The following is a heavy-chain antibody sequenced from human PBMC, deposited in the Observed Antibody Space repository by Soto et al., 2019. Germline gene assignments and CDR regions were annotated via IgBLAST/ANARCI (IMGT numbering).Heavy chain of an antibody. V-gene: IGHV3-33*05. CDR1: GFTFRSYV. CDR2: TSYDGSNN. Sequence: QVQLVESGGGVVQPGTSLRLSCVGSGFTFRSYVIHWVRQAPGKGLEWVALTSYDGSNNSYGDSGKGRFTISIHNFRNRVELKMDILRCEDTALYYCARWGTTGGLDVWGQRTLVSVSS. D-gene: IGHD3-16*01. CDR3: ARWGTTGGLDV. J-gene: IGHJ4*02.